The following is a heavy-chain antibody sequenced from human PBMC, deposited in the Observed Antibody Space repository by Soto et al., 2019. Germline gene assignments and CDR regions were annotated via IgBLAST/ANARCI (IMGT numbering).Heavy chain of an antibody. D-gene: IGHD1-26*01. J-gene: IGHJ4*02. Sequence: PSETLSLTCTVSGGSISSYYWSWIRLPPGKGLEWIGFIYYSGSTNYNPSLKSRVTISVDTSKNQFSLKLSSVTAADSAVYYCPGAGSSFSGYWGQGALVTVSS. CDR3: PGAGSSFSGY. CDR1: GGSISSYY. CDR2: IYYSGST. V-gene: IGHV4-59*01.